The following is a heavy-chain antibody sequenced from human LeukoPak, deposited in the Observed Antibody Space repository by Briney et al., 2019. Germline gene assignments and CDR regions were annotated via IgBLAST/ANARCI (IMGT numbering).Heavy chain of an antibody. V-gene: IGHV4-61*02. D-gene: IGHD3-10*01. CDR2: ISTSGST. J-gene: IGHJ5*02. Sequence: SQTLSLTCTVSGGSISSGNYYWTWIRQTAGKGLEWIGRISTSGSTNYSPSLKSRVIILADTSNNQFSLRLDSVTAADTAVYYCARDRVVRGNREYNWFDPWGQGTLVTVSS. CDR1: GGSISSGNYY. CDR3: ARDRVVRGNREYNWFDP.